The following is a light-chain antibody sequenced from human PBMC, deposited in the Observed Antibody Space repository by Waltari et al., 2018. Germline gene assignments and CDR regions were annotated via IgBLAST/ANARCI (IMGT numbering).Light chain of an antibody. CDR3: QQYNTYWT. CDR2: KTS. Sequence: DIQMTQSLSTLSASIGARVTTTCRASKNVDTWLAWYQQKPRKAPNLLFYKTSTLRSGVPSIFSGSGSGTHFTLTSSSLQPDDVATYYCQQYNTYWTFGQGTKVE. V-gene: IGKV1-5*03. J-gene: IGKJ1*01. CDR1: KNVDTW.